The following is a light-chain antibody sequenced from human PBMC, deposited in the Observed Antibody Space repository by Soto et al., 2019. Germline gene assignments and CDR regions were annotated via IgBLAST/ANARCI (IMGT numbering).Light chain of an antibody. CDR1: QSVNAN. V-gene: IGKV3-15*01. CDR3: QQYNTWLWT. J-gene: IGKJ1*01. Sequence: EVVMTQSPATLSVSPGERATLSCRASQSVNANLAWYQQKPGQAPRLLIHGASNRATGIPARFSGSGFGTEFMLTISSLQSEDFAVYYCQQYNTWLWTFGQVTKVEI. CDR2: GAS.